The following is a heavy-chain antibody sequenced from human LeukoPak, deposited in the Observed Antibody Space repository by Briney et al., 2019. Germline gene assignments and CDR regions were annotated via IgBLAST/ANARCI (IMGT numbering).Heavy chain of an antibody. Sequence: PGRSLRLSCAASGFTFSSYAMHWVRQAPGKGLEWVAVISYDGSNKYYADSVKGRFTISRDTSKNTLYLQMNSLRPEDTAVFYCARDSSYYYRKADSWGQGTLVTVSS. D-gene: IGHD3-10*01. CDR3: ARDSSYYYRKADS. V-gene: IGHV3-30*04. J-gene: IGHJ4*02. CDR2: ISYDGSNK. CDR1: GFTFSSYA.